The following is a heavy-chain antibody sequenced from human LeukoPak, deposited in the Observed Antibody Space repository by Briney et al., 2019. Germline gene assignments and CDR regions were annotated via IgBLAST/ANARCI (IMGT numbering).Heavy chain of an antibody. J-gene: IGHJ4*02. CDR3: ARAVPGTEDLDC. Sequence: SCKASGFTFSSYAIHWVRQAPGKGLDWVTVISHDGKTKYYGDAVKGRFTLSRDNSKNTLYLHMNSLRTDDTAVYYCARAVPGTEDLDCWGQGTLVTVSS. CDR1: GFTFSSYA. CDR2: ISHDGKTK. D-gene: IGHD6-13*01. V-gene: IGHV3-30*04.